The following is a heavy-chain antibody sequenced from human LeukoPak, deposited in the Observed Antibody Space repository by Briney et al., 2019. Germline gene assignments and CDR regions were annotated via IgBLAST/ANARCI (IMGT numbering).Heavy chain of an antibody. Sequence: GASVKVSCKASGYTFTGYYMHWVRQAPGQGLEWMGWINPNSGGTNYAQKFQGWVTMTRDTSISTAYMELSRLRSDDTAVYYCARGSPTVTTLEGWVKLGFDLWGRGTLVTVSS. CDR3: ARGSPTVTTLEGWVKLGFDL. D-gene: IGHD4-17*01. V-gene: IGHV1-2*04. CDR1: GYTFTGYY. CDR2: INPNSGGT. J-gene: IGHJ2*01.